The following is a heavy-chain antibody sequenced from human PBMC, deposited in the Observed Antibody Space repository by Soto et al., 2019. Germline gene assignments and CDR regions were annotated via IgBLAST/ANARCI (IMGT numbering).Heavy chain of an antibody. Sequence: QITLKESGPTLVKPTQTLTLTCTFSGFSLNTNAVGVAWIRQPPGKALEWLALLYWDDDKRYSPSLKSRLTITTDTSKNQVVLTMTNMDSEDTATHYCAHRRVRDSSGENFDSWGQGTLVTVSS. CDR1: GFSLNTNAVG. V-gene: IGHV2-5*02. D-gene: IGHD6-19*01. CDR2: LYWDDDK. CDR3: AHRRVRDSSGENFDS. J-gene: IGHJ4*02.